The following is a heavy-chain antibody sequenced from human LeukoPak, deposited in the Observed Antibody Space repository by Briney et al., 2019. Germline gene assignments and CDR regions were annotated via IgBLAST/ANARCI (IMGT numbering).Heavy chain of an antibody. CDR2: MYYTGST. CDR3: ARLSGSGSHPHYFDY. Sequence: SETLSLTCTVSGGSISSSTYYWGWIRQPPGKGLECIGSMYYTGSTYYNPSLKSRVTISVDTSKNQFSLKLSSVTAADTAVYYCARLSGSGSHPHYFDYWGQGTLVTVSS. CDR1: GGSISSSTYY. J-gene: IGHJ4*02. V-gene: IGHV4-39*01. D-gene: IGHD3-10*01.